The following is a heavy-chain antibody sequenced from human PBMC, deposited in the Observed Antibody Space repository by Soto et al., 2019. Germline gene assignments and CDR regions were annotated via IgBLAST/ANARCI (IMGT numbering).Heavy chain of an antibody. J-gene: IGHJ4*02. Sequence: ASVKVSCKASGYTFTGYFMHWVRQAPGQGLEWMGWINPNSGDTKYAQKFQGRVTMTRDMSISTAYMELRRLTSDDTAVYYCARVRTYYDSSGSLDYWGQGTLVTVSS. CDR1: GYTFTGYF. D-gene: IGHD3-22*01. CDR3: ARVRTYYDSSGSLDY. CDR2: INPNSGDT. V-gene: IGHV1-2*02.